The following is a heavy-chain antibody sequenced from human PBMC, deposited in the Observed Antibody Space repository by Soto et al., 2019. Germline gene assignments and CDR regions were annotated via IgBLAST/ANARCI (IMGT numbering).Heavy chain of an antibody. J-gene: IGHJ4*02. Sequence: SVKVSCKASGFTFTSSAVQWVRQARGQRLEWIGWIVVGSGNTNYAQKFQERVTITRDMSTSTAYMELSSLRSEDTAVYYCAAQPSYYYDSSGYYYARIYDYWGQGTLVTVSS. CDR3: AAQPSYYYDSSGYYYARIYDY. D-gene: IGHD3-22*01. CDR1: GFTFTSSA. CDR2: IVVGSGNT. V-gene: IGHV1-58*01.